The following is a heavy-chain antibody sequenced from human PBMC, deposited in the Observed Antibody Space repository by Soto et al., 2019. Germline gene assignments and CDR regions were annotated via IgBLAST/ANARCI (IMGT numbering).Heavy chain of an antibody. D-gene: IGHD2-15*01. CDR3: AKAGGDNVVATYIRYPFDY. J-gene: IGHJ4*02. Sequence: GGSIRLSCAASGFTFSSYAVSWVRQAPGKGLEWVSAISGSGGSTYYADSVKGRFTVSRDNSENRVYLQMNSLRADDTAVYFCAKAGGDNVVATYIRYPFDYWGQGTLVTVSS. CDR2: ISGSGGST. V-gene: IGHV3-23*01. CDR1: GFTFSSYA.